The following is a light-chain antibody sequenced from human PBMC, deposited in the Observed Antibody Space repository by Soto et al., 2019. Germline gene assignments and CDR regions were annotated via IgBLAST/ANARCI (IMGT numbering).Light chain of an antibody. V-gene: IGLV2-8*01. CDR1: SSDVGGYKY. Sequence: QSALTQPPSASGSPGQSVTISCTGTSSDVGGYKYVSWYQQHPGKAPKLMIFEVSRRPSGVPDRFSGSKSGNTASLTVSGLQAEDEADYYCRSYAGRNTWVFGGGTKLTVL. CDR3: RSYAGRNTWV. CDR2: EVS. J-gene: IGLJ3*02.